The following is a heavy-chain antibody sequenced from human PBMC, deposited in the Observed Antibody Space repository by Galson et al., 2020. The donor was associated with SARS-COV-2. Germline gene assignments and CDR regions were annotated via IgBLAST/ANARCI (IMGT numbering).Heavy chain of an antibody. D-gene: IGHD6-19*01. CDR3: ARDSIAVAGTNYYYGMDV. CDR1: GFTFSSYW. V-gene: IGHV3-7*01. Sequence: QLGESLKISCAASGFTFSSYWMSWVRQAPGKGLEWVANIKQDGSEKYYVDSVKGRFTISRDNAKNSLYLQMNSLRAEDTAVYYCARDSIAVAGTNYYYGMDVWGQGTTVTVS. CDR2: IKQDGSEK. J-gene: IGHJ6*02.